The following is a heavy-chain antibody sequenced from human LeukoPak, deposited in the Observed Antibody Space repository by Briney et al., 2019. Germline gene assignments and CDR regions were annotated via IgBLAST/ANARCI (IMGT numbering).Heavy chain of an antibody. D-gene: IGHD1-26*01. V-gene: IGHV4-39*01. CDR2: IYYSGSP. CDR1: GGSISSSGYY. Sequence: SETLSLTCTVSGGSISSSGYYWGWIRQPPGKGLEWIASIYYSGSPYYNPSRKSRVTISVNTSKNQLSLKLSSLTAADTAVYYCARHEYSGSYYGLSWFDPWGQGTLVTVSS. J-gene: IGHJ5*02. CDR3: ARHEYSGSYYGLSWFDP.